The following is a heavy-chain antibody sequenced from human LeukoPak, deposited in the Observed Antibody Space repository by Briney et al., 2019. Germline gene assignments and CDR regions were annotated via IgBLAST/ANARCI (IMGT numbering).Heavy chain of an antibody. CDR1: GFTFSNAW. J-gene: IGHJ4*02. D-gene: IGHD1-26*01. Sequence: GGSLRLSCAASGFTFSNAWMSWVRQAPGKGLEWVGRIKSKTDGGTTDYAAPVKGRFTISRDDSKNTLYLQMNSLKTEDTAVYYCTTDYEWELLNIDYWGQGTLVTVSS. V-gene: IGHV3-15*01. CDR3: TTDYEWELLNIDY. CDR2: IKSKTDGGTT.